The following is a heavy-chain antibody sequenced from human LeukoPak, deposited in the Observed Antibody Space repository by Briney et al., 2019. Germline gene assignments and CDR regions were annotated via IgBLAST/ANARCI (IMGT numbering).Heavy chain of an antibody. J-gene: IGHJ3*02. Sequence: GGSLRLSCAASGFTFSSYWMHWVRQAPGKGLVWVSRLNTDGSTTSYADSVKGRFTISRDNAKNTLYLQMNSLRAEDTAVYYCARFDAILTGYGLDAFDIWGQGTMVTASS. V-gene: IGHV3-74*01. D-gene: IGHD3-9*01. CDR3: ARFDAILTGYGLDAFDI. CDR2: LNTDGSTT. CDR1: GFTFSSYW.